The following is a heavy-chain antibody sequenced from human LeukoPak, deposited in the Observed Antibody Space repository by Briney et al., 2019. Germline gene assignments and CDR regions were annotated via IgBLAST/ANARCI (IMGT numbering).Heavy chain of an antibody. Sequence: GGSLRLSCAASGFTFSTYGMSWVRQAPGKGLEWVSAISGSGGSTCYADSAKGRFTISRDNSMHTLYLQMNSLRPEDTAAYYCARNPNGDDYFDYWGQGTLVTVSS. CDR1: GFTFSTYG. D-gene: IGHD4-17*01. CDR2: ISGSGGST. V-gene: IGHV3-23*01. J-gene: IGHJ4*02. CDR3: ARNPNGDDYFDY.